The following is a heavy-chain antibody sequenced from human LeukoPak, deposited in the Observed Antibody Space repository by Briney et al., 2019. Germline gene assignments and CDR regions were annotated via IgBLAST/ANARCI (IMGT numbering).Heavy chain of an antibody. V-gene: IGHV3-21*01. D-gene: IGHD6-19*01. CDR1: GFTFSSYS. CDR3: ARDGYSSGWYDVDY. J-gene: IGHJ4*02. CDR2: ISSSSSYI. Sequence: PGGSLRLSCAASGFTFSSYSMNWVRQAPGKGLEWVSSISSSSSYIYYAGSVKGRFTISRDNAKNSLYLQMNSLRAEDTAVYYCARDGYSSGWYDVDYWGQGTLVTVSS.